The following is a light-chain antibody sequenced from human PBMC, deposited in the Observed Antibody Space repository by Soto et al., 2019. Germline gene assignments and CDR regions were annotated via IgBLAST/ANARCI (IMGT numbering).Light chain of an antibody. J-gene: IGKJ4*01. CDR3: LKYNSAPLT. Sequence: DIQMTQSPSSLSASVGDRVTITCRASQGISTYLAWYQQKPGKVPKLLIYAASTLQSGVPSRFSGSGSGTDFTLSISSLQAEDVANYYCLKYNSAPLTFGGGTKVEIK. V-gene: IGKV1-27*01. CDR1: QGISTY. CDR2: AAS.